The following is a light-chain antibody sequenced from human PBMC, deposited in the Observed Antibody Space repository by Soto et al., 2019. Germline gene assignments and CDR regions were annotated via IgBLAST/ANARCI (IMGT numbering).Light chain of an antibody. CDR2: GAS. CDR1: QSISSSY. Sequence: EIVLTQSPGTLSLSPGERATLSCRASQSISSSYLAWYQQKPGQAPRLLIYGASNRATGIPDRFSGSGSGTDFTLTISRLEPEDFAVYYCQQYGNSPRTFDQGTKVEIK. J-gene: IGKJ1*01. V-gene: IGKV3-20*01. CDR3: QQYGNSPRT.